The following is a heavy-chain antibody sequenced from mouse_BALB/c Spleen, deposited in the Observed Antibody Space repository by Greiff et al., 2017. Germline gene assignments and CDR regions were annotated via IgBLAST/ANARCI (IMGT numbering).Heavy chain of an antibody. CDR2: IAPGSGST. CDR1: GYTFTSYW. J-gene: IGHJ4*01. Sequence: DLVKPGASVKLSCKASGYTFTSYWINWIKQRPGQGLEWIGRIAPGSGSTYYNEMFKGKATLTVDTSSSTAYIQLSSLSSEDSAVYFCAREGGYGNYEDAMDYWGQGTSVTGSS. CDR3: AREGGYGNYEDAMDY. D-gene: IGHD2-10*02. V-gene: IGHV1S41*01.